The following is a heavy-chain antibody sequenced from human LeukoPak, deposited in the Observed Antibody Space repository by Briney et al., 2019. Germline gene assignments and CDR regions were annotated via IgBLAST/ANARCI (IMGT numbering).Heavy chain of an antibody. Sequence: ASVKVSCKASGGTFSSYAISWVRQAPGQGLEWMGGIIPIFGTANYAQKFQGRVTITTDESTSTAYMELSSQRSEDTAVYYCARVARSYDILYYFDYWGQGTLVTVSS. CDR2: IIPIFGTA. V-gene: IGHV1-69*05. J-gene: IGHJ4*02. D-gene: IGHD3-9*01. CDR3: ARVARSYDILYYFDY. CDR1: GGTFSSYA.